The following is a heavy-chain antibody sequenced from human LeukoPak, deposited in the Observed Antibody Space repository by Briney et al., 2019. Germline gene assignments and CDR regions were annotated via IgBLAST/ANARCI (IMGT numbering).Heavy chain of an antibody. V-gene: IGHV3-48*01. CDR1: GFTFSSYS. CDR2: ISSSSSTI. Sequence: PGGSLRLSCAASGFTFSSYSMNWVRQAPGKGLEWVSYISSSSSTIYYADSVKGRFTISRDNAKNSLYLQMNSLRAEDTAVYYCARDHRAANYWGKGTLVTVSS. CDR3: ARDHRAANY. J-gene: IGHJ4*02. D-gene: IGHD6-25*01.